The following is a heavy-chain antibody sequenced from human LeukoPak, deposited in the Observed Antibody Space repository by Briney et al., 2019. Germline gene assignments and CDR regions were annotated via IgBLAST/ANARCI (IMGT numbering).Heavy chain of an antibody. CDR2: IHTSGST. CDR1: GGSISTYY. Sequence: SETLSLTCTVSGGSISTYYWSWIRQSAGKGLEWIGRIHTSGSTDYNPSLRSRVTMSVDTSKNQFSLKVSSVSAADTGIYYCARAPEFSSGWLLDCWGQGSLVTVSS. J-gene: IGHJ4*02. D-gene: IGHD6-19*01. V-gene: IGHV4-4*07. CDR3: ARAPEFSSGWLLDC.